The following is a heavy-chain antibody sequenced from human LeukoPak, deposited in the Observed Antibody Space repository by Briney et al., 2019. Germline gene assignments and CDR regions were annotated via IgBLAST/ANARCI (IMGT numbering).Heavy chain of an antibody. CDR3: ARGTGYCSSTSCYVSFDY. CDR2: ISSSSSYI. D-gene: IGHD2-2*03. V-gene: IGHV3-21*01. J-gene: IGHJ4*02. CDR1: GFTFSSYG. Sequence: GGSLRLSCAASGFTFSSYGMSWVRQAPGKGLEWVSSISSSSSYIYYADSVKGRFTISRDNAKNSLYLQMNSLRAEDTAVYYCARGTGYCSSTSCYVSFDYWGQGTLVTVSS.